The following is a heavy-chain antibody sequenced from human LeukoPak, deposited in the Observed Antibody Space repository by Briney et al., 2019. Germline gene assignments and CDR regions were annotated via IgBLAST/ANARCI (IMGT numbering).Heavy chain of an antibody. CDR3: ARVGAAARTFDY. J-gene: IGHJ4*02. D-gene: IGHD6-13*01. CDR2: ISSSSSTI. Sequence: GGSLRLSCAASGFTFSSYSMNWVRQAPGKGLEWVSYISSSSSTIYYADSVKGRFTISINNAKNSLYLQMNTLRTEDTAVYYCARVGAAARTFDYWGQGTLVTVSS. CDR1: GFTFSSYS. V-gene: IGHV3-48*01.